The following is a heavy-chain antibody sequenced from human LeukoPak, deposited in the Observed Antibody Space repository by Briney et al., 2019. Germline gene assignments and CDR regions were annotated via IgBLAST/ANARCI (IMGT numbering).Heavy chain of an antibody. J-gene: IGHJ4*02. V-gene: IGHV4-59*12. CDR3: ARDARVQKWFGELLKTTTYYFDY. D-gene: IGHD3-10*01. CDR1: GASISGYY. Sequence: SETLSLTCTVSGASISGYYWSWIRQPPGKGLEWIGYIYYSGSTNYNPSLKSRVSISVDTSKNQFSLKLSSVTAADTAVYYCARDARVQKWFGELLKTTTYYFDYWGQGTLVTVSS. CDR2: IYYSGST.